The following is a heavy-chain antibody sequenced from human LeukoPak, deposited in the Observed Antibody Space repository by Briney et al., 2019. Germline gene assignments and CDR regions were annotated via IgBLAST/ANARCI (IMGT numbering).Heavy chain of an antibody. CDR2: IYHSGST. CDR1: GGSINNYY. J-gene: IGHJ5*02. Sequence: PSETLSLTCTVSGGSINNYYWSWIRQPPGKGLEWIGYIYHSGSTYYNPSLKSRVTISVDRSKNQFSLKLSSVTAADTAVYYCARDLDSSYNWFDPWGQGTLVTVSS. V-gene: IGHV4-59*12. D-gene: IGHD6-6*01. CDR3: ARDLDSSYNWFDP.